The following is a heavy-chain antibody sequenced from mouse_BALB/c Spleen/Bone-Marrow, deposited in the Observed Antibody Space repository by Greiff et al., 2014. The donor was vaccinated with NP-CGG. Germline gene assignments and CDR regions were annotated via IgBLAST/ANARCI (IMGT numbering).Heavy chain of an antibody. D-gene: IGHD1-1*01. CDR2: INPSNGRA. Sequence: VQLQQSGAEVVKPGASVRLSCKTSGYTFTNYWVHWVKQRPGQGLEWIGDINPSNGRATYSEKFKSKATLTVDTSSSTAYMQLSSLTSEDSAVYYCARYYNYYFDVWGAGTTVTVSS. J-gene: IGHJ1*01. V-gene: IGHV1S81*02. CDR3: ARYYNYYFDV. CDR1: GYTFTNYW.